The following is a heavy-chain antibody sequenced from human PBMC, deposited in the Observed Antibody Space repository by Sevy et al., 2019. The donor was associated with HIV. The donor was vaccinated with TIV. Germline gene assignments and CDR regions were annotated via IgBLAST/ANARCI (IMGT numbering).Heavy chain of an antibody. V-gene: IGHV4-59*01. CDR1: GGSISSYY. CDR2: IYYSGST. J-gene: IGHJ6*02. Sequence: SETLSLTCTVSGGSISSYYWSWIRQPPGKGLEWIGYIYYSGSTNYNPSPKSRVTISVDTSKNQSSLKLSSVTAADTAVYSCARARIAVAGTEKGYYYYGMDAWGQGTTVTVSS. D-gene: IGHD6-19*01. CDR3: ARARIAVAGTEKGYYYYGMDA.